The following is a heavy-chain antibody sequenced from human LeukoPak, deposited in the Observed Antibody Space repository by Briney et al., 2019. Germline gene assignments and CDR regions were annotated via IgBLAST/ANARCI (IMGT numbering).Heavy chain of an antibody. CDR1: GGSISSYY. Sequence: SETLSLTCTVSGGSISSYYWSWIRQPPGKGLEWIGEINHSGSTNYNPSLKSRVTISVDTSKNQFSLKLSSVTAADTAVYYCARDRYRRIENSSGYYSHYYYMDVWGKGTTVTISS. J-gene: IGHJ6*03. CDR2: INHSGST. D-gene: IGHD3-22*01. CDR3: ARDRYRRIENSSGYYSHYYYMDV. V-gene: IGHV4-34*01.